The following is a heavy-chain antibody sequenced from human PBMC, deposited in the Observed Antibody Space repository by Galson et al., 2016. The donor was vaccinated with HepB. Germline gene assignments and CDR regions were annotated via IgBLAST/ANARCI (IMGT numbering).Heavy chain of an antibody. D-gene: IGHD3-9*01. CDR1: GFTFTNYW. V-gene: IGHV3-74*01. Sequence: SLRLSCAASGFTFTNYWMHWVRQAPGKGLVWVARISSDGKNLKYADSVKGRFTISRDNAKDTLYLEMNGLSAEDTAVYFCARDPTRYDVLTGWSRYGLDLWGQGTTDSVSS. CDR3: ARDPTRYDVLTGWSRYGLDL. CDR2: ISSDGKNL. J-gene: IGHJ6*02.